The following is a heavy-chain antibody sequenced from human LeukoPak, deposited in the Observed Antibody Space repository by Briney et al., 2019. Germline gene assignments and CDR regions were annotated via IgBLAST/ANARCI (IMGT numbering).Heavy chain of an antibody. CDR2: IRYDGSNT. V-gene: IGHV3-30*02. Sequence: PGGSLRLSCAASGFIFSSYGMHWVRQAPGKGLEWVAFIRYDGSNTYYADSVKGRFTISRDNSKNTLYLQMNSLRAEDTAVYYCARDPGDYDFWSGYGRDAFDIWGQGTMVTVSS. D-gene: IGHD3-3*01. J-gene: IGHJ3*02. CDR1: GFIFSSYG. CDR3: ARDPGDYDFWSGYGRDAFDI.